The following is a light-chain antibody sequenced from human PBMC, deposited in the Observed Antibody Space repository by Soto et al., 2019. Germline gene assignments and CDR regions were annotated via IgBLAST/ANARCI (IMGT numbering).Light chain of an antibody. V-gene: IGKV3D-15*01. CDR3: MQSTQLPPT. Sequence: EIVLTQSPAIMSVSPGERSTLSCRASQTVSRNLAWYQQKPGQPPRLLIYGASSRATGIPDRFSGSGSGTDFTLEISRVETDDVGIYYCMQSTQLPPTFGQGTRLEIK. J-gene: IGKJ5*01. CDR2: GAS. CDR1: QTVSRN.